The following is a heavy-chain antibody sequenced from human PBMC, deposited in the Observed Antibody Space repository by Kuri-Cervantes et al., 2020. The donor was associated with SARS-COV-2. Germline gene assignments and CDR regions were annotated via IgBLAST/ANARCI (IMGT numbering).Heavy chain of an antibody. CDR3: ARVLDFDHHGFDV. V-gene: IGHV4-4*02. Sequence: SETLSLTCVVSGGAINTYNWWTWVRQPPGKGLQWIGEIFHDGSTKFNPSLSLRGRVTMSLDKSKNQFSLNLTSVTAADTAVYYCARVLDFDHHGFDVWGQGTLVTVSS. D-gene: IGHD3-9*01. J-gene: IGHJ3*01. CDR1: GGAINTYNW. CDR2: IFHDGST.